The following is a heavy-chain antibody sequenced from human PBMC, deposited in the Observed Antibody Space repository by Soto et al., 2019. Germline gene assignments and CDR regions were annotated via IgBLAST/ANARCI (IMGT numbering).Heavy chain of an antibody. CDR1: GGSISSGCYY. CDR2: IYYSGST. CDR3: ARAVRGINYFDY. D-gene: IGHD3-10*01. V-gene: IGHV4-31*03. Sequence: PSETLSLTCTVSGGSISSGCYYWSWIRQHPGKGLEWIGYIYYSGSTYYNPSLKSRVTISVDTSKNQFSLKLSSVTAADTAVYYCARAVRGINYFDYWGQGTLVTVSS. J-gene: IGHJ4*02.